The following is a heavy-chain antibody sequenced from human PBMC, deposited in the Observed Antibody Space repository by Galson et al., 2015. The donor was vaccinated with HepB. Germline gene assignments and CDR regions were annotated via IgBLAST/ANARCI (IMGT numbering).Heavy chain of an antibody. CDR1: GYSFTSYW. D-gene: IGHD2-15*01. CDR2: IDPSDSYT. CDR3: ARHADCSGGSCYSPYYYYYGMDV. Sequence: QSGAEVKKPGESLRISCKGSGYSFTSYWISWVRQMPGKGLEWMGRIDPSDSYTNYSPSFQGHVTISADKSISTAYLQWSSLKASDTAMYYCARHADCSGGSCYSPYYYYYGMDVWGQGTTVTVSS. V-gene: IGHV5-10-1*01. J-gene: IGHJ6*02.